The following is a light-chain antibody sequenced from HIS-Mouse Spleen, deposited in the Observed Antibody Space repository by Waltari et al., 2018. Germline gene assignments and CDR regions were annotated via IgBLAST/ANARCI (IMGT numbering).Light chain of an antibody. J-gene: IGLJ1*01. CDR1: SSDVGGYNY. Sequence: QSALTQPASVSGSPGQSITISCTGTSSDVGGYNYVSWYQQHPGKAPKLIVDEISNRPSGVSNRFSGYKSGNRASLTVSGLQAEDEADYYCSSYTSSSTYVFGTGTKVTVL. CDR2: EIS. V-gene: IGLV2-14*01. CDR3: SSYTSSSTYV.